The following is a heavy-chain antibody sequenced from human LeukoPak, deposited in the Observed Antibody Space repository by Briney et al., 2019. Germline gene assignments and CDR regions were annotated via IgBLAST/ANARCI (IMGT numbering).Heavy chain of an antibody. J-gene: IGHJ4*02. Sequence: GGSLRLSCAPSGFTFDEYAMHWVRQAPGQGLEWGALISYDGGNIYYADSVKGRFTISRDNSKSRLFLQMNNLRVDDTAVYYCARDPPFGSGWSQNFFDFWGQGTLVTVSS. D-gene: IGHD6-19*01. CDR1: GFTFDEYA. CDR2: ISYDGGNI. V-gene: IGHV3-30*04. CDR3: ARDPPFGSGWSQNFFDF.